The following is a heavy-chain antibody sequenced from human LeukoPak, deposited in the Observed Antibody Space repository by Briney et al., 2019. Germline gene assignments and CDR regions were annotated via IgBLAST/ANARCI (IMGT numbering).Heavy chain of an antibody. CDR3: ARARLFAIDY. Sequence: SETLSLTCTVSGGSVSSGSYYWSWIRQPPGKGLEWIGYIYYSGSTNYNPSLKSRVTISVDTSKNQFSLKLSSVTAADTAVYYCARARLFAIDYWGQGTLVTVSS. CDR2: IYYSGST. D-gene: IGHD3-10*02. CDR1: GGSVSSGSYY. V-gene: IGHV4-61*01. J-gene: IGHJ4*02.